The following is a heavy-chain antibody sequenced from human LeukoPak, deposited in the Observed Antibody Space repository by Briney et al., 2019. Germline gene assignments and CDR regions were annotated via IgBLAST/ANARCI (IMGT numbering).Heavy chain of an antibody. D-gene: IGHD3-10*01. J-gene: IGHJ4*02. CDR2: IFPGNSDT. CDR1: GYSFTSYW. V-gene: IGHV5-51*01. Sequence: GESLKISCKGSGYSFTSYWIGWVRQMPGKGLEWMGLIFPGNSDTRYSPSFQGQVTISVDKSINTAYLQWSSLEASDTARYFCARHGGSGTYYKLPVDYWGQGTLVTVSS. CDR3: ARHGGSGTYYKLPVDY.